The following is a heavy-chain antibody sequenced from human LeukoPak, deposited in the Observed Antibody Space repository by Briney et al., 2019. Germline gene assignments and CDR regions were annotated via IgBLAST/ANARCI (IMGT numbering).Heavy chain of an antibody. D-gene: IGHD3-10*01. Sequence: PGGSLRLSCAASGFTVSSNYMSWVRQAPGKGLEWVSVIYSGGSTYYADSVKGRFTISRDNSKNTLYLQMNSLRAEDTAVYYCARDRALYYGSGTTIYYYYYMDVWGKGTTVTISS. CDR2: IYSGGST. V-gene: IGHV3-53*01. CDR1: GFTVSSNY. J-gene: IGHJ6*03. CDR3: ARDRALYYGSGTTIYYYYYMDV.